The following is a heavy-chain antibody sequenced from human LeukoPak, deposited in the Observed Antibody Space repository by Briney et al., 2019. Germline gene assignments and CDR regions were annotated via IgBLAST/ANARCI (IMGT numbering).Heavy chain of an antibody. CDR3: ARGVAASSGWYLDAFDI. J-gene: IGHJ3*02. V-gene: IGHV4-61*02. Sequence: PSQTLSLTCTVSGGSISSGSYYWSWIRQPAGKGLEWIGRIYTSGSTNYNPSLKSRVTISVDTSKNQFSLKLSSVTAADTAVYYCARGVAASSGWYLDAFDIWGQGTMVTVSS. CDR2: IYTSGST. CDR1: GGSISSGSYY. D-gene: IGHD6-19*01.